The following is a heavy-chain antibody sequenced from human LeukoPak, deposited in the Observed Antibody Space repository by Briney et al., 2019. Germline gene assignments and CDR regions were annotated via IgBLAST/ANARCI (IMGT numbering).Heavy chain of an antibody. CDR2: IHHTGST. J-gene: IGHJ5*02. V-gene: IGHV4-4*02. CDR1: GDSMSSIDW. D-gene: IGHD3-10*01. Sequence: PSETLSLTCAVSGDSMSSIDWWSWVRQPPGKGLEWIGEIHHTGSTNYNPSLKSRVTISVDTSKKQFSLKLSSVTAADTAVYYCARGRPDGSGSYYKFDPWGQGTLVTVSS. CDR3: ARGRPDGSGSYYKFDP.